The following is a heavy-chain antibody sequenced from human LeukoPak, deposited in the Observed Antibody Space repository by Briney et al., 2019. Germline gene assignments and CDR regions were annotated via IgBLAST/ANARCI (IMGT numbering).Heavy chain of an antibody. D-gene: IGHD2-15*01. CDR2: IYYSGST. Sequence: SETLSLTCTVSGGSISSYYWSWIRQPPGKGLEWIGYIYYSGSTNYNPSLKSRVTISVDTSKNQFSLKLSSVTAADTAVYYCARSECSGGSCYSDYWGQGTLVTVSS. CDR3: ARSECSGGSCYSDY. J-gene: IGHJ4*02. CDR1: GGSISSYY. V-gene: IGHV4-59*01.